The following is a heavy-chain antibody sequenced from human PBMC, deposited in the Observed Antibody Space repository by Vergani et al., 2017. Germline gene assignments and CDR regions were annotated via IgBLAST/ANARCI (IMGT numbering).Heavy chain of an antibody. CDR2: IYYSGST. CDR3: ARVGYDYVWVTYRSYYFDY. D-gene: IGHD3-16*02. J-gene: IGHJ4*02. CDR1: GGSFTDYY. Sequence: QVQLQQWGAGLLKPSETLSLTCAVYGGSFTDYYWSWIRQPPGKGLEWIWYIYYSGSTSDNPSLKSRFTILIDTSKNQFSLRLSSVTAADTAVYYCARVGYDYVWVTYRSYYFDYWGQGTLVTVSS. V-gene: IGHV4-34*11.